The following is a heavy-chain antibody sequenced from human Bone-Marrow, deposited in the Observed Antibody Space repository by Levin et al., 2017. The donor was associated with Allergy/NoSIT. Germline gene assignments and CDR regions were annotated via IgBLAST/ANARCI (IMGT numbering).Heavy chain of an antibody. CDR2: IYSSGST. J-gene: IGHJ6*02. CDR1: GGSIRGYY. V-gene: IGHV4-59*01. Sequence: GSLRLSCTVSGGSIRGYYWSWIRQPPGKGLEWIGYIYSSGSTNYNPSLKSRVTISVDTSNNQFSLKLYSVTAADTAVYYCARGFYYYYGMDVWGQGTTVTVSS. CDR3: ARGFYYYYGMDV.